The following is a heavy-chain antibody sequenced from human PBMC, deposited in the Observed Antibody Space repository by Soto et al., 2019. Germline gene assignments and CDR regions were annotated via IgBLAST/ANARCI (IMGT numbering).Heavy chain of an antibody. CDR3: ARGSSSYYDYGMDV. CDR1: GDSITRGGYS. V-gene: IGHV4-30-2*01. CDR2: IYDSGST. D-gene: IGHD6-6*01. J-gene: IGHJ6*02. Sequence: SETLSLTXTVSGDSITRGGYSWTWIRQPPGKALEWIGNIYDSGSTSYNPSLKSRVTMSVDTSKNQFSLRLTSVTAADTAVYFCARGSSSYYDYGMDVWGQGTTVTVSS.